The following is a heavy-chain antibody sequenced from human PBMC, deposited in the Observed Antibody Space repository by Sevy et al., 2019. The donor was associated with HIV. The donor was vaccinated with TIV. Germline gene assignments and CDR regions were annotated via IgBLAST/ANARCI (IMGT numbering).Heavy chain of an antibody. V-gene: IGHV3-48*03. Sequence: GGSLRLSCTASGFTFSSYDMNWVRQAPGNGLEWVSKISSSGSSIYYADSVKGRFTISRDNAKNSLNLQMNSLRAEDTAVYYCTRNGGAFDNGFDPSGQGTVVTVSS. CDR2: ISSSGSSI. CDR1: GFTFSSYD. CDR3: TRNGGAFDNGFDP. J-gene: IGHJ5*02. D-gene: IGHD2-8*01.